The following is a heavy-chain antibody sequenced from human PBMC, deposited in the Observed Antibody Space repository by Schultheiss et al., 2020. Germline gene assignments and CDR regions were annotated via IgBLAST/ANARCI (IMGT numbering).Heavy chain of an antibody. CDR2: IYYSGST. Sequence: SETLSLTCTVSGGSFSSSSPHWSWIRQPPGKGLEWIGYIYYSGSTYYNPSLKSRVTISVDTSKNQFSLKLSSVTAADTAVYYCARETVTTSPDVWGQGTTVTVSS. D-gene: IGHD4-17*01. CDR3: ARETVTTSPDV. CDR1: GGSFSSSSPH. V-gene: IGHV4-31*03. J-gene: IGHJ6*02.